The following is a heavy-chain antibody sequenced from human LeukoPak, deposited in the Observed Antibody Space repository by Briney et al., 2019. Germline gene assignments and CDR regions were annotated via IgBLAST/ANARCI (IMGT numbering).Heavy chain of an antibody. Sequence: PGGSLRLSCAASGFTFSSYSMNWVRQAPGKGLEWVSYISSSSSAIDYADSVKGRFTISRDNAKNSLYLKMNSLRAEDTAVYYCARDTTQAAAAAGRNYHYMDAWGKGTTVTVSS. V-gene: IGHV3-48*01. D-gene: IGHD6-13*01. CDR1: GFTFSSYS. CDR3: ARDTTQAAAAAGRNYHYMDA. CDR2: ISSSSSAI. J-gene: IGHJ6*03.